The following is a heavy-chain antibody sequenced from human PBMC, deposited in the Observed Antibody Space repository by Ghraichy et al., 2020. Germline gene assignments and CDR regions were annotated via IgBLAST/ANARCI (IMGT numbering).Heavy chain of an antibody. CDR2: VSFNGIT. V-gene: IGHV4-59*11. CDR3: ARGRLIGLGDAFDI. CDR1: GGSFSNHF. Sequence: SETLSLNCTVSGGSFSNHFWTWIRQTPEKKLEWIGYVSFNGITDYKPSLKSRVTISIDTSKSQFSLKLTSVTVADTAVYYCARGRLIGLGDAFDIWSLGTVVTVSS. J-gene: IGHJ3*02. D-gene: IGHD2-15*01.